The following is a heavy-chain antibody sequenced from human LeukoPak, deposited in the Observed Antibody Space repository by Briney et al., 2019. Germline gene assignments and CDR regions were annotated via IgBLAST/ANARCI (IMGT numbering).Heavy chain of an antibody. V-gene: IGHV1-69*13. CDR1: GGTVSSYA. D-gene: IGHD6-19*01. CDR3: ARGVAVAGTIDRSVFPYYFDY. Sequence: SVKVSCKASGGTVSSYAISWVRQAPGQGLEWMGGIIPIFGTANYAQKFQGRVTITADESTSTAYMELSSLRSEDTAVYYCARGVAVAGTIDRSVFPYYFDYWGQGTLVTVSS. J-gene: IGHJ4*02. CDR2: IIPIFGTA.